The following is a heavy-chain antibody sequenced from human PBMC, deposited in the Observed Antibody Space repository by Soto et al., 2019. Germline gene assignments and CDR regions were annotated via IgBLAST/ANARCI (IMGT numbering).Heavy chain of an antibody. Sequence: QITLNESGPTPVKPRQTLTLTCTFSGFSLTTSGVGVGWIRQSPGKAPEWLALIYWDDDKRYSPSLKSRLTITKDTSKNQVVLTMADLDPADTATYYCAHRVLRTVFALVTTTAIYFDFWGQGTPVAVSS. D-gene: IGHD3-3*01. CDR2: IYWDDDK. V-gene: IGHV2-5*02. J-gene: IGHJ4*02. CDR3: AHRVLRTVFALVTTTAIYFDF. CDR1: GFSLTTSGVG.